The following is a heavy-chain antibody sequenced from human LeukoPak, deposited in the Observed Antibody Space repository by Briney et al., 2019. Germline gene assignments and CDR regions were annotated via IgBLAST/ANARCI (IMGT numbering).Heavy chain of an antibody. J-gene: IGHJ4*02. CDR2: INWNGGST. V-gene: IGHV3-20*04. Sequence: PGGSLRLSCAASGFTFDDYGMSWVRQAPGKGLEWVSGINWNGGSTGYADSVKGRFTISRDNSKNTLYLQMNSLRAEDTAVYYCAKDGGPLWFGELRPFDYWGQGTLVTVSS. CDR3: AKDGGPLWFGELRPFDY. D-gene: IGHD3-10*01. CDR1: GFTFDDYG.